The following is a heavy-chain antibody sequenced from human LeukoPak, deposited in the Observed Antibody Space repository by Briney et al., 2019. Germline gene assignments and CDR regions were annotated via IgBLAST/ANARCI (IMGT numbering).Heavy chain of an antibody. V-gene: IGHV4-4*07. J-gene: IGHJ4*02. D-gene: IGHD3-3*01. Sequence: SETLSLTCTVSGGSISSYYWSWIRQPPGKGLEWIGRIYTSGSTNYNPSLKSRVTMSVDTSKNQFSLKLSSVTAADTAVYYCAREREYDFWSGLFDYWGQGTLVTVSS. CDR1: GGSISSYY. CDR2: IYTSGST. CDR3: AREREYDFWSGLFDY.